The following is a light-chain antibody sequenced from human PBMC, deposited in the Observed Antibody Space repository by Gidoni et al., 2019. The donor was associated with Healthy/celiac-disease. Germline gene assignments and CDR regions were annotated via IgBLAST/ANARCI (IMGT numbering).Light chain of an antibody. Sequence: SSELTQPPSVSVSPGQTASITCSGDKLGDKYACWYQQKPGQSPVLVIYQDSKRTSGIPGRFSGSNSGNTATLTISGTQAMDEADYYCQAWDSSTDVVFGGGTKLTVL. V-gene: IGLV3-1*01. CDR2: QDS. CDR3: QAWDSSTDVV. J-gene: IGLJ2*01. CDR1: KLGDKY.